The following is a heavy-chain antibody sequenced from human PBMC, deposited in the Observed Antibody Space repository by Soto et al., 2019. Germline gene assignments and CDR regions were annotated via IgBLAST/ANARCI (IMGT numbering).Heavy chain of an antibody. V-gene: IGHV4-39*01. Sequence: SETRSLTSTLAAGFIRSSSYYWGWIREPPGKGLEWIGSISHTGSTYYNPSLKSRITISADTSKNQFSLKRSSVTAADTDVYSSASPGPTKQLDYYYYNGMDVWGQGTTVTVSS. CDR2: ISHTGST. J-gene: IGHJ6*02. D-gene: IGHD3-3*01. CDR1: AGFIRSSSYY. CDR3: ASPGPTKQLDYYYYNGMDV.